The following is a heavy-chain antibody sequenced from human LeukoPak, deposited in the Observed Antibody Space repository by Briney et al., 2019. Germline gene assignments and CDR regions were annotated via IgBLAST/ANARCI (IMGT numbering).Heavy chain of an antibody. CDR3: ARTLDSIAAAGTSDY. D-gene: IGHD6-13*01. Sequence: GGSLRLSCAASGFTVSSNYMSWVRQAPGKGLEWVSVIYSGGSTYYADSVKGRFTISRDNSKNTLYLQMNSLRAEDTAVYYCARTLDSIAAAGTSDYWGQRTLVTVSS. CDR2: IYSGGST. CDR1: GFTVSSNY. V-gene: IGHV3-66*01. J-gene: IGHJ4*02.